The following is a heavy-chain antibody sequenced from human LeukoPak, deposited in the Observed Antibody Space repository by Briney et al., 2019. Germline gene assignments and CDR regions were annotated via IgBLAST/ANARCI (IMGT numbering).Heavy chain of an antibody. CDR3: ARDIREVGATHYFDY. CDR1: GFSITSYY. CDR2: IHYSGST. D-gene: IGHD1-26*01. Sequence: SETLSLTXTVSGFSITSYYWSSIRQPPGKGLEWIGLIHYSGSTTYNPSLKSRVTMSVDTSKNQFSLQLRSVTAADTALYYYARDIREVGATHYFDYWGQGTLVTVTS. V-gene: IGHV4-59*01. J-gene: IGHJ4*02.